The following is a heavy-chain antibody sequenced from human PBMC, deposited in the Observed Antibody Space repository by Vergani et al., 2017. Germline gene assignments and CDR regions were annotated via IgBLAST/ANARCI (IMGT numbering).Heavy chain of an antibody. CDR1: GFTLRSYA. CDR2: ISAGGGTT. V-gene: IGHV3-23*01. D-gene: IGHD6-13*01. CDR3: AKAYISNWGPFDY. Sequence: EVQLLESGGGLVQPGGSLRLSCVAPGFTLRSYAMSWVRQAPGKGLEWVSAISAGGGTTYYADSVQGRFTISRDNSKNTLYLQMNSLRVEDTALYYCAKAYISNWGPFDYWGQGTLVTVSS. J-gene: IGHJ4*02.